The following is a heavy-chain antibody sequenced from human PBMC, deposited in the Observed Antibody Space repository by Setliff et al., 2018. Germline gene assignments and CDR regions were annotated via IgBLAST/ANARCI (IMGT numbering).Heavy chain of an antibody. J-gene: IGHJ6*04. CDR2: INHSGST. CDR1: GGSFSGYY. Sequence: SETLSLTCAVYGGSFSGYYWSWIRQPPGKGLEWIGEINHSGSTNYNPSLKSRVTISVDTSKNQFSLKLSSVTAADTAVYYFARAKTRILGVLGKGTTVTVSS. D-gene: IGHD2-15*01. V-gene: IGHV4-34*01. CDR3: ARAKTRILGV.